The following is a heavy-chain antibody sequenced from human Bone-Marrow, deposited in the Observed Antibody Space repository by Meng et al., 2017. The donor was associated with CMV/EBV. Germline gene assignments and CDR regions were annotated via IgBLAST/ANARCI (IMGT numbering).Heavy chain of an antibody. J-gene: IGHJ3*02. CDR2: IYYSGST. CDR3: SHGDAFDI. V-gene: IGHV4-39*07. CDR1: GGSISSSSYY. Sequence: GSLRLSCTVSGGSISSSSYYWGWIRQPPGKGLEWIGSIYYSGSTNYNPSLKSRVTISVDTSKNQFSLKLSSVTAADTAVYYCSHGDAFDIWGQGTMVTVS.